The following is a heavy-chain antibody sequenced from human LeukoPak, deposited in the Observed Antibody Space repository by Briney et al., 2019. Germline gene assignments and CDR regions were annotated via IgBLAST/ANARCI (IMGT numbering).Heavy chain of an antibody. D-gene: IGHD5-12*01. CDR1: GGSISTYY. Sequence: SETLSLTCTVSGGSISTYYWSWLRQPPGKGLEWIGYIYHSGSTKYNPSLKSRVTISVDTSQNQFSLKLSSVTAADTAVYYCARDGYSGSDALWGQGTLVTVSS. V-gene: IGHV4-59*01. CDR2: IYHSGST. CDR3: ARDGYSGSDAL. J-gene: IGHJ4*02.